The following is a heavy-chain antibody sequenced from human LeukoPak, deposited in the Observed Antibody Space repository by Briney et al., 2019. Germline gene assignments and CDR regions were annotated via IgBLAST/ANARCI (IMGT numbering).Heavy chain of an antibody. Sequence: SETLSLTCTVSGGSISSYYWSWIRQPPGKGLGWIGYIYYSGSTNYNPSLKSRVTISVDTSKNQFSLKLSSVTAADTAVYYCARQGSSWLYYFDYWGQGTLVTVSS. V-gene: IGHV4-59*08. CDR2: IYYSGST. J-gene: IGHJ4*02. CDR3: ARQGSSWLYYFDY. CDR1: GGSISSYY. D-gene: IGHD6-13*01.